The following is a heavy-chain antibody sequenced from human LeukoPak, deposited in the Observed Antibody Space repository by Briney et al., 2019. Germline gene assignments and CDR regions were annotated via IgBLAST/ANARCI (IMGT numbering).Heavy chain of an antibody. CDR3: ARDGGYDYYYYGMDV. D-gene: IGHD5-12*01. CDR1: GYTFTGYY. V-gene: IGHV1-2*04. CDR2: INPNSGGT. Sequence: GASVKVSCKASGYTFTGYYMHWVRQAPGQGLEWMGRINPNSGGTNYAQKFQGWVTMTRDTSISTAYMELSRLRSDDTAVYYCARDGGYDYYYYGMDVWGQGTTVTVSS. J-gene: IGHJ6*02.